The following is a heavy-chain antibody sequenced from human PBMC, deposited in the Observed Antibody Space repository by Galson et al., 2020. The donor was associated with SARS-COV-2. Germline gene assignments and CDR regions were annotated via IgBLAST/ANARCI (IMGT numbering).Heavy chain of an antibody. V-gene: IGHV3-33*01. J-gene: IGHJ6*02. D-gene: IGHD2-8*01. CDR3: ARDGYCTNVVCYYYYYYYGMDV. CDR2: IWHDGRTK. Sequence: GGSLRLSCAASGFTFSSYGMHWVRQAQGKGPEWVTVIWHDGRTKYYADSVKGRFTISRDNSKNTLYLQMNSLRAEDTAVYYCARDGYCTNVVCYYYYYYYGMDVWGQGTTVTVSS. CDR1: GFTFSSYG.